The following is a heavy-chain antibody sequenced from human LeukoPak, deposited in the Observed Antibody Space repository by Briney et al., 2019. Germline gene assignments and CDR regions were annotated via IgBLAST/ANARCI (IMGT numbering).Heavy chain of an antibody. Sequence: PSETLSLTCAVYGGSFSGYYWSWIRQPPGKGLEWIGEINHSGSTNYNPSLKSRVTISVDTSKNQFSLKLGSVTAADTAVYYCARRGYSYGYVIRAIDYWGQGTLVTVSS. CDR2: INHSGST. CDR3: ARRGYSYGYVIRAIDY. V-gene: IGHV4-34*01. CDR1: GGSFSGYY. J-gene: IGHJ4*02. D-gene: IGHD5-18*01.